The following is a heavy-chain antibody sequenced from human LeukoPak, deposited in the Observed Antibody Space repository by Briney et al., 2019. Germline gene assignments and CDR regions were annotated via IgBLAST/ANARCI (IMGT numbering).Heavy chain of an antibody. D-gene: IGHD5-12*01. CDR2: INPSGDST. J-gene: IGHJ4*02. Sequence: ASVKVSCKASGYTFTSYYMHWVRQAPGQGLEWMGIINPSGDSTNYAQKFQGRVTMTRDTSTSTVYMELSSLRSEDTAVYYCARGGFRSGYEHNFDYWGQGTLVTVFS. V-gene: IGHV1-46*01. CDR1: GYTFTSYY. CDR3: ARGGFRSGYEHNFDY.